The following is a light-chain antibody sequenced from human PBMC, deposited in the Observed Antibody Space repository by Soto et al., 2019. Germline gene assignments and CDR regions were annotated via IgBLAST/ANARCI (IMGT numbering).Light chain of an antibody. V-gene: IGKV1-12*01. J-gene: IGKJ1*01. Sequence: DIQMTQSPSSVSASVGDRVTITGRSSEDISTWLAWYQQKPGKAPKLLIYAASSLQSGVPSRFSGSGSGTDFTLTISSLQPEDFATYYCLQDYNYPRTFGQRTKVDIK. CDR2: AAS. CDR3: LQDYNYPRT. CDR1: EDISTW.